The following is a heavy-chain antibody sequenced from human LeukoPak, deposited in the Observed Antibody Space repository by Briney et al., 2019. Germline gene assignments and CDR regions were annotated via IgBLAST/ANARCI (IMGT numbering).Heavy chain of an antibody. CDR1: GDSISSSSYY. J-gene: IGHJ4*02. D-gene: IGHD2-21*02. CDR3: ASGESIVVVTAPYWPFDY. CDR2: INYSGST. Sequence: SETLSLTCTVSGDSISSSSYYWGWIRQPPGKGLEWIGSINYSGSTYYNPSLKSRVTISVDTSKNQFSLKLSSVTAADTAVYYCASGESIVVVTAPYWPFDYWGQGTLVTVSS. V-gene: IGHV4-39*01.